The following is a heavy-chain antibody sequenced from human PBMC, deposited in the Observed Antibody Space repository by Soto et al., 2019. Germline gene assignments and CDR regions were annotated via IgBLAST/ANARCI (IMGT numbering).Heavy chain of an antibody. CDR1: GGTFSSYA. J-gene: IGHJ4*02. CDR2: IIPIFGTA. V-gene: IGHV1-69*13. D-gene: IGHD6-19*01. CDR3: AARFGSCWLIFDY. Sequence: SVKVSCKASGGTFSSYAISWVRQAPGQGLEWMGGIIPIFGTANYAQKFQGRVTITADESTSTAYMELSSLRSEDTAVYYCAARFGSCWLIFDYWGQGTLVTVSS.